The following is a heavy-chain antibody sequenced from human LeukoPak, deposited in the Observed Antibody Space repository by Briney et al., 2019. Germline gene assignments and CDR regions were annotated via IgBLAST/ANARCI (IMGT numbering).Heavy chain of an antibody. J-gene: IGHJ4*02. CDR3: ARGYVWGSYRQYYFDY. V-gene: IGHV6-1*01. CDR1: GDSVPSNSSA. Sequence: SQTLSLTCAISGDSVPSNSSAWNWIRQSPSRGLEWLGRTYYRSKWYNDYAVSVKSRITINPDTSKNQFSLQLNSVTPEDTAVYYCARGYVWGSYRQYYFDYWGQGTLITVSS. CDR2: TYYRSKWYN. D-gene: IGHD3-16*02.